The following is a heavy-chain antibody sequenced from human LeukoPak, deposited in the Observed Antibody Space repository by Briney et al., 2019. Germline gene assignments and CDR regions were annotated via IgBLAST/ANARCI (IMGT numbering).Heavy chain of an antibody. J-gene: IGHJ4*02. V-gene: IGHV4-34*01. CDR1: GGSFSGYY. CDR2: INHSGST. CDR3: ARGNLLWFGETTYYFDY. Sequence: LETLSLTCAVYGGSFSGYYWSWIRQPPGKGLEWIGEINHSGSTNYNPSLKSRVTISVDTSKNQFSLKLSSVTAADTAVYYCARGNLLWFGETTYYFDYWGQGTLVTVSS. D-gene: IGHD3-10*01.